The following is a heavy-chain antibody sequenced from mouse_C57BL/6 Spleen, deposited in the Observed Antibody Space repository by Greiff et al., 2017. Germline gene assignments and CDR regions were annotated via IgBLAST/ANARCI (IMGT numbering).Heavy chain of an antibody. Sequence: QVQLQQSGAELVKPGASVKMSCKASGYTFTSYWITWVKQRPGQGLEWIGDIYPGSGSTNYNEKFKSKATLTVDTSSSTAYMQLSSLTSEDSAVYYCARPYYDYAWFAYWGQGTLVTVSA. CDR2: IYPGSGST. D-gene: IGHD2-4*01. J-gene: IGHJ3*01. CDR3: ARPYYDYAWFAY. V-gene: IGHV1-55*01. CDR1: GYTFTSYW.